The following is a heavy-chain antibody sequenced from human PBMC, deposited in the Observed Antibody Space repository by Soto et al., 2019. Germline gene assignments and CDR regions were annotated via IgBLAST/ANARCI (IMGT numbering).Heavy chain of an antibody. CDR2: IYYSGST. J-gene: IGHJ4*02. CDR3: ARQWRVCTNGVCYSRFDY. Sequence: ASETLSLTCTVSGGSISSGGYYWSWIRQHPGEGLEGIGDIYYSGSTYYNPSLKSRVTISVDTSKNHFSLKLSSVTAADTAVYYCARQWRVCTNGVCYSRFDYWGQGTLVTVSS. V-gene: IGHV4-31*03. CDR1: GGSISSGGYY. D-gene: IGHD2-8*01.